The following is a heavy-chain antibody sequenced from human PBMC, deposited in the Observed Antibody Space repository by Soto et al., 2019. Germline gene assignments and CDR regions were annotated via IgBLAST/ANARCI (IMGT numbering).Heavy chain of an antibody. CDR1: GGTFSSYA. Sequence: SVKVSCKASGGTFSSYAISWVRQAPGQGLEWMGGIIPIFGTANYAQKFQGRVTITADESTSTAYMELSSLRSEDTAVYYCARSITMVRGAPDDYYYYGMDVWGQGTTVTVSS. V-gene: IGHV1-69*13. CDR3: ARSITMVRGAPDDYYYYGMDV. CDR2: IIPIFGTA. D-gene: IGHD3-10*01. J-gene: IGHJ6*02.